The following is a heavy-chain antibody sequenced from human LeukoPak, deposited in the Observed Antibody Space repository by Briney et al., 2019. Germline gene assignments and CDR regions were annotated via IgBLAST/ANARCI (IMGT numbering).Heavy chain of an antibody. CDR2: KSFGGNT. CDR1: GDSISSRYYY. CDR3: ARHSFYYDSSSGYDYSFDY. D-gene: IGHD3-22*01. J-gene: IGHJ4*02. Sequence: SGTLSLTCTVSGDSISSRYYYWGWIRHPPGKGLEWIGSKSFGGNTYYNPSLKSRVAISVDTFKNQFSLMLRFVTAADTAVYYCARHSFYYDSSSGYDYSFDYWGQGTLVTVSS. V-gene: IGHV4-39*01.